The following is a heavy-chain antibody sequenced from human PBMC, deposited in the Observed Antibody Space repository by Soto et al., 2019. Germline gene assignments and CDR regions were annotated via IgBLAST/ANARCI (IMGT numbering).Heavy chain of an antibody. Sequence: ASVTVSCKASGYTFTSYGISWVRQAPGQGLEWMGLINANSGSTSYAQKFQGRVTMTTDTSTSTAYMELSSLRSEDTAVYYCARSESGWYTFNQYFQHWGQGTLVTVSS. J-gene: IGHJ1*01. CDR3: ARSESGWYTFNQYFQH. D-gene: IGHD6-19*01. CDR2: INANSGST. CDR1: GYTFTSYG. V-gene: IGHV1-18*01.